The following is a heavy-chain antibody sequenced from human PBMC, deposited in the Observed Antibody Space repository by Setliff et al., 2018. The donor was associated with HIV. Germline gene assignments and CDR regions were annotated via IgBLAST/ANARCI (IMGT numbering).Heavy chain of an antibody. CDR1: GFTVSNDG. J-gene: IGHJ4*02. CDR3: AKDRGYSTGWEPFDY. Sequence: PGGSLRLSCAASGFTVSNDGRTWVRQAPGKGLEWVSGISGSGDTTNYADSVKGRFTISRDISRNTLYLQMNSLRAEDTAVYYCAKDRGYSTGWEPFDYWGQGTLVTVSS. CDR2: ISGSGDTT. D-gene: IGHD6-19*01. V-gene: IGHV3-23*01.